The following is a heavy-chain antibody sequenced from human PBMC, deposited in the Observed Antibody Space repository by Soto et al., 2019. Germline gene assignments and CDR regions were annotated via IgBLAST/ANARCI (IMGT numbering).Heavy chain of an antibody. V-gene: IGHV4-31*03. D-gene: IGHD3-3*01. Sequence: PSETLSLTCTVSGGSISSGGYYRSWIRQHPGKGLEWIGYIYYSGSTYYNPSLKSRVTISVDTSKNQFSLKLSSVTAADTAVYYCARDRGWSGYGDYYYGMDVWGQGTTVTVSS. CDR3: ARDRGWSGYGDYYYGMDV. J-gene: IGHJ6*02. CDR2: IYYSGST. CDR1: GGSISSGGYY.